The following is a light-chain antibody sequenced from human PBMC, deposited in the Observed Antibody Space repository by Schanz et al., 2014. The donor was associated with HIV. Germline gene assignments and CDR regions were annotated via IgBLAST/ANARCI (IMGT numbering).Light chain of an antibody. Sequence: EIELTQSPGTLSLSPGERATLSCRASQSVSSSYLAWYQQKPGQAPRLLIYGASSRATGIPDRFSGSDSGTDFTLTISRVEPEDYAVYYCQQYSSSPRTFGQGTKVEI. CDR3: QQYSSSPRT. CDR2: GAS. V-gene: IGKV3-20*01. J-gene: IGKJ1*01. CDR1: QSVSSSY.